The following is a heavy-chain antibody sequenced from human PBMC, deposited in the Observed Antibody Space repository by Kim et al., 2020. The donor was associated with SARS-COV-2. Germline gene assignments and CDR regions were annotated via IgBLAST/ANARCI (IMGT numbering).Heavy chain of an antibody. J-gene: IGHJ6*02. V-gene: IGHV3-11*05. D-gene: IGHD3-10*01. Sequence: RFTISRDNAKSSLYLQMNSLRAEDTAVYYCARVPMVRGVKDYYYYGMDVWGQGTTVTVSS. CDR3: ARVPMVRGVKDYYYYGMDV.